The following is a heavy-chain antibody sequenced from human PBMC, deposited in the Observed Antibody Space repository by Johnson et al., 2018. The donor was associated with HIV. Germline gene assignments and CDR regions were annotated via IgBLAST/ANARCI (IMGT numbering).Heavy chain of an antibody. D-gene: IGHD2-21*02. CDR2: ISYDGSNK. Sequence: VQLVESGGGVVQPGRSLRLSCAASGFTFSSYGMHWVRQAPGKGLEWVAVISYDGSNKYYADSVKGLSTISRDNSNNTLFLQMNSLRAEDTAVYYCARGGAYCGGDCNAFDIWGQGTMVTVSS. CDR1: GFTFSSYG. CDR3: ARGGAYCGGDCNAFDI. J-gene: IGHJ3*02. V-gene: IGHV3-30*03.